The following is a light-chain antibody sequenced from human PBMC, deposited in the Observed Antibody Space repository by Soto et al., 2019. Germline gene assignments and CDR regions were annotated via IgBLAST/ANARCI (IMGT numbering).Light chain of an antibody. Sequence: DIQMTQSPSSLSASVGDRVTITCRASQDIGNYLNWYQQTPGKAPRLLIYDAFYIEIGVPSRFNASGSGTEFTVTITSLQPEDIATYYCQKYDNLPPYTFGRGTKLDLK. CDR2: DAF. J-gene: IGKJ2*01. CDR1: QDIGNY. CDR3: QKYDNLPPYT. V-gene: IGKV1-33*01.